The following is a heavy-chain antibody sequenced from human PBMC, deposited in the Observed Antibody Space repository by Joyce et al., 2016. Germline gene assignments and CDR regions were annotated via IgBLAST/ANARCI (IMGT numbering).Heavy chain of an antibody. CDR1: GFTFTHYW. CDR2: VESDGSGT. CDR3: GSVFEY. V-gene: IGHV3-74*01. Sequence: EVQLVESGGGLLQPGGSLRLSCAASGFTFTHYWMHWVRQAPGKGLVWVARVESDGSGTSYADSVKGRFTISRDNAKKMVYLQMNSLRIEDTAVYYCGSVFEYWGRGALVTVSS. J-gene: IGHJ4*02.